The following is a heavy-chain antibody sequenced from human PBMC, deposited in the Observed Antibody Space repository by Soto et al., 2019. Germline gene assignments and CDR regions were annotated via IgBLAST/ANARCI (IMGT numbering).Heavy chain of an antibody. Sequence: GGSLRLSCAAPGFPFRSYAMSWVRQAPGKGLEWVSGISGSGISTHYADSVKGRFTVSRDNSKNTLYLQMNSLRAEDTAVYNCAKEPVGPDWYFDLWGRGTLVTVSS. CDR3: AKEPVGPDWYFDL. CDR1: GFPFRSYA. V-gene: IGHV3-23*01. J-gene: IGHJ2*01. CDR2: ISGSGIST.